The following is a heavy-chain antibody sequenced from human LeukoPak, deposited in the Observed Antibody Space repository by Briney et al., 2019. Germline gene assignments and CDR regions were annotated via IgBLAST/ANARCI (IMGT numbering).Heavy chain of an antibody. V-gene: IGHV1-46*01. CDR1: GYTFTSYF. J-gene: IGHJ6*03. Sequence: ASVKVSCKASGYTFTSYFMHWVRQAPGQGLEWMGIINPSGGSTSYAQKFQGRVTMTRDTSTSTVYMELSSLRSEDTAVYYCARGRVDTGPYYYMDVWGKGTTVTVSS. D-gene: IGHD5-18*01. CDR3: ARGRVDTGPYYYMDV. CDR2: INPSGGST.